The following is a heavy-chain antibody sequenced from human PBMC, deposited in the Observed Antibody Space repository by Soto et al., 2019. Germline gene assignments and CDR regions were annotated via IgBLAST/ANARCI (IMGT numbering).Heavy chain of an antibody. J-gene: IGHJ4*02. Sequence: EVQLLESGGGLVQPGGSLRLSCAASGFTFSSYAMSWVRQAPGKGLEWVSGISGSGGSTYYADSVKGRFTISRDNSKNTLYLQMNSLRAEDTAVYYCAKLPGLRDYYFDYWGQGTLVTASS. CDR2: ISGSGGST. CDR3: AKLPGLRDYYFDY. V-gene: IGHV3-23*01. D-gene: IGHD5-12*01. CDR1: GFTFSSYA.